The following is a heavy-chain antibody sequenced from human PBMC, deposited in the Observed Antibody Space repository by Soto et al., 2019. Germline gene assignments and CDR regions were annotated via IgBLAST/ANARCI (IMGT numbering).Heavy chain of an antibody. CDR1: GGSISSSSYY. CDR2: IYYSGST. J-gene: IGHJ3*02. D-gene: IGHD3-10*01. Sequence: QLQLQESGPGLVKPSETLSLTCTVSGGSISSSSYYWGWIRQPPGKGLEWIGSIYYSGSTYYNPSLKSRVTISVDTSKNQFSRKLSSVTAADTAVYYCARRVGVLLWFAGAFDIWGQGTMVTVSS. CDR3: ARRVGVLLWFAGAFDI. V-gene: IGHV4-39*01.